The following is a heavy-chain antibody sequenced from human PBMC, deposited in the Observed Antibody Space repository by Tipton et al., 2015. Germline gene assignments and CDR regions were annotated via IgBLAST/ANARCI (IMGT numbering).Heavy chain of an antibody. V-gene: IGHV4-61*01. CDR3: ARDDHQVNAFDI. J-gene: IGHJ3*02. CDR2: IHYGGTT. D-gene: IGHD1-14*01. Sequence: TLSLTCTVSGGSVKSGTYFWTWIRQAPGKGLEWIGYIHYGGTTNYNPSPKSRVTISLDTSKNQFSLKLTSVTAADAAVYYCARDDHQVNAFDIWGQGTMVTVSS. CDR1: GGSVKSGTYF.